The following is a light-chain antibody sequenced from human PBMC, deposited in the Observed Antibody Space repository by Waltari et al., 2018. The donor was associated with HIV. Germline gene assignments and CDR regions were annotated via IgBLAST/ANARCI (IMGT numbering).Light chain of an antibody. J-gene: IGLJ2*01. CDR3: SSYTSSSLVV. CDR2: EVS. V-gene: IGLV2-14*01. Sequence: QSALTQLASVSGSLGKSITISCTGTSSDVGGYNHVPWYQQHPGKAPKLMIYEVSNRPSGVSNRFSGSKSGNTASLTISGLQAEDEADYYCSSYTSSSLVVFGGGTKLTVL. CDR1: SSDVGGYNH.